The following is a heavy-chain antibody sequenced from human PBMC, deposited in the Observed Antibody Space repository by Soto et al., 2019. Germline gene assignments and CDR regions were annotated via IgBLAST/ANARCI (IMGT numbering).Heavy chain of an antibody. D-gene: IGHD6-13*01. Sequence: GGSLRLSCAVSGFTFSSHAMSWARQAPGKGLEWVSSISASGGGRYYGDSVKGRFTISRDNSKNTLYLQMNSLKTEDTAVYYCARIEEAAGLGYWGQGTLVTVSS. CDR2: ISASGGGR. CDR1: GFTFSSHA. V-gene: IGHV3-23*01. J-gene: IGHJ4*02. CDR3: ARIEEAAGLGY.